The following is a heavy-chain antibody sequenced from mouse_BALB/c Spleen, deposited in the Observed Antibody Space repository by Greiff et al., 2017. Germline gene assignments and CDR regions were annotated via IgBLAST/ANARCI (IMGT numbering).Heavy chain of an antibody. V-gene: IGHV5-4*02. Sequence: EVQVVESGGGLVKPGGSLKLSCAASGFTFSDYYMYWVRQTPEKRLEWVATISDGGSYTYYPDSVKGRFTISRDNAKNNLYLQMSSLKSEDTAMYYCARDLDYYAMDYWGQGTSVTVSS. J-gene: IGHJ4*01. CDR3: ARDLDYYAMDY. CDR1: GFTFSDYY. CDR2: ISDGGSYT.